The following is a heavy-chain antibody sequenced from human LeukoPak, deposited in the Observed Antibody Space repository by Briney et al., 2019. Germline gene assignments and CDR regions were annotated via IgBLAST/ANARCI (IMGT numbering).Heavy chain of an antibody. CDR3: ASEILGYCSGGSCYSGYFDY. Sequence: ASVKVSCKASGYSFTSHYMHWVRQAPGQGLEWRGLINPSGSSTLYAQKFQGRVTMTRDTSISTAYMELSRLRSDDTAVYYCASEILGYCSGGSCYSGYFDYWGQGTLVTVSS. V-gene: IGHV1-2*06. CDR2: INPSGSST. J-gene: IGHJ4*02. D-gene: IGHD2-15*01. CDR1: GYSFTSHY.